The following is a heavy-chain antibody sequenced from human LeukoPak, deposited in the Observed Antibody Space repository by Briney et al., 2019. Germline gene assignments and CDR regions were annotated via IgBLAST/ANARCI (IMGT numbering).Heavy chain of an antibody. CDR2: INHSGST. J-gene: IGHJ6*03. V-gene: IGHV4-34*01. Sequence: SETLSLTCAVYGGSFSGYYWSWIRQPPGKGLEWIGEINHSGSTNYNPSLKSRVTISVDTSKNQFSLKLSSVTAADTAVYYCARVDGPGPLEDYSTMNYYSNMDVGGKGTTVTVSS. D-gene: IGHD4-11*01. CDR3: ARVDGPGPLEDYSTMNYYSNMDV. CDR1: GGSFSGYY.